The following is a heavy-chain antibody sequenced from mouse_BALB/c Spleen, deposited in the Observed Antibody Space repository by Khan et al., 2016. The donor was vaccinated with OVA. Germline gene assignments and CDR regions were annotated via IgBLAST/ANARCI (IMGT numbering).Heavy chain of an antibody. CDR2: ISYSDTT. V-gene: IGHV3-2*02. Sequence: VQLMESGPGLVKPSQSLSLTCTVTGYSITSDYVCYFIRQFPGNKLELICFISYSDTTSYNPTVKSRFTISRDNSKNHFFLQLNYLTTEDTATYYCARGGDFDYWGQGTTLTVSS. J-gene: IGHJ2*01. CDR3: ARGGDFDY. D-gene: IGHD1-1*02. CDR1: GYSITSDYV.